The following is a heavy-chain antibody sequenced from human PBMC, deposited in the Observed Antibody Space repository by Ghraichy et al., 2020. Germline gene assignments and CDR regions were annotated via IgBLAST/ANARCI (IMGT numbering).Heavy chain of an antibody. Sequence: GGSLRLSCAASGFTFSRNWMHWVRQAPGKGLEWVAFIRYDGSNKYYADSVKGRFTISRDNSKNTLYLQMNSLRAEDTAVYYCAKILLRGDQFLRSDYWGQGTLVTVSS. CDR1: GFTFSRNW. CDR2: IRYDGSNK. V-gene: IGHV3-30*02. D-gene: IGHD2-15*01. J-gene: IGHJ4*02. CDR3: AKILLRGDQFLRSDY.